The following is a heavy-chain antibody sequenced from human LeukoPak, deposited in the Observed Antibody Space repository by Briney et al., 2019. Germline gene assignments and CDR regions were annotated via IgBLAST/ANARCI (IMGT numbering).Heavy chain of an antibody. CDR3: ARVILWFGELYGHWFDP. D-gene: IGHD3-10*01. CDR2: IYYSGST. CDR1: GGSISSYY. J-gene: IGHJ5*02. V-gene: IGHV4-59*01. Sequence: SETLSLTCTVSGGSISSYYWSWIRQPPGKGLEWIGYIYYSGSTNYNPSLKSRVTISVDTSKNQFSLKLSSVTAADTAVYYCARVILWFGELYGHWFDPWGQGTLVTVSS.